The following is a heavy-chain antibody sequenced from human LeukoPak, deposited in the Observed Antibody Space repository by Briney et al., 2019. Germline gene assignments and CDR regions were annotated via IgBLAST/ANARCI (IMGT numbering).Heavy chain of an antibody. D-gene: IGHD3-10*01. CDR2: INSDGSST. J-gene: IGHJ3*02. CDR3: ARDADIIMVYKGAFDI. Sequence: GGSLRLSCAASGFTFTSYWMHWVRQAPGKGLVWVSCINSDGSSTRYADSVKGRFTISRDNAKNTLYLQRNSLRAEDTAVYYCARDADIIMVYKGAFDIWGQGTVVTVSS. V-gene: IGHV3-74*01. CDR1: GFTFTSYW.